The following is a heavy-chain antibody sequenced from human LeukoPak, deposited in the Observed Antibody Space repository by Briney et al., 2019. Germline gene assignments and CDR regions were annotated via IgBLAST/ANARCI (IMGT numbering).Heavy chain of an antibody. CDR3: ARDPLWFGELLNAFDI. Sequence: GASVKLSCKASGGTFSSYAISWVRQAPAQGLEWMGGIIPIFGTANYAQKFQGRVTITADESTSTAYMELSSLRSEDTAVYYCARDPLWFGELLNAFDIWGQGTMVTVSS. V-gene: IGHV1-69*13. CDR1: GGTFSSYA. J-gene: IGHJ3*02. CDR2: IIPIFGTA. D-gene: IGHD3-10*01.